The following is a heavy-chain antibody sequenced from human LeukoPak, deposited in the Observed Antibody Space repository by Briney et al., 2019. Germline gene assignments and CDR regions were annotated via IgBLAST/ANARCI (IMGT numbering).Heavy chain of an antibody. J-gene: IGHJ4*02. CDR2: IWYDGSKK. V-gene: IGHV3-33*01. CDR3: ARMRGSHIDY. D-gene: IGHD1-26*01. CDR1: GFTFSSNG. Sequence: GRSLRLSCAASGFTFSSNGMHWVRQAPGKGLEWVTVIWYDGSKKYYADSVKGRFTISRDNFKNTLDLQMDSLRAEDTAVYYCARMRGSHIDYWGQGTLVTVSS.